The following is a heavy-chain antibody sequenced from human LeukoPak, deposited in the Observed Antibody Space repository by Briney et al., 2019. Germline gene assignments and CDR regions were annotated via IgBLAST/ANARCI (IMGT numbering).Heavy chain of an antibody. Sequence: SVTVSCKASGVTFSSYAISWVRQAPGQGLEWMGRIVPLLDITKYSQKFQGRVTITADKSTSTAYMELSSLRSEDTAVYYCARDLVATKSPDYWGQGTLVTVSS. CDR2: IVPLLDIT. D-gene: IGHD5-12*01. V-gene: IGHV1-69*04. J-gene: IGHJ4*02. CDR3: ARDLVATKSPDY. CDR1: GVTFSSYA.